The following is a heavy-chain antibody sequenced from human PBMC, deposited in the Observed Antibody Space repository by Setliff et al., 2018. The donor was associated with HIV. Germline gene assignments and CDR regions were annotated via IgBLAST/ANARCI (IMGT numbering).Heavy chain of an antibody. CDR1: GGSISSETFS. Sequence: SETLSLTCTVSGGSISSETFSWNWIRQPAGKGLEWIGRIYTSGSTDYNPPLKSRVTMSVDTSKNQFSLKLSSVTAADTAVYYCARGGYYYYFGVDVWGQGTTVTVSS. CDR2: IYTSGST. V-gene: IGHV4-61*02. J-gene: IGHJ6*02. D-gene: IGHD3-16*01. CDR3: ARGGYYYYFGVDV.